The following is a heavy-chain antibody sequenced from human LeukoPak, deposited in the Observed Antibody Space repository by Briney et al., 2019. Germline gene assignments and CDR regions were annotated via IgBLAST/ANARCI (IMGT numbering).Heavy chain of an antibody. D-gene: IGHD5-12*01. V-gene: IGHV3-30*04. J-gene: IGHJ4*02. Sequence: GGSLRLSCAASGFTFSSYALHWVRQAPGKGLEWVAVISYDGNFKYYADSVRGRVSVSRDNSKNTVSLQMNSLRPEDTAVYYCARDQLAYSGYDTLFAYWGQGTLVTVSS. CDR3: ARDQLAYSGYDTLFAY. CDR2: ISYDGNFK. CDR1: GFTFSSYA.